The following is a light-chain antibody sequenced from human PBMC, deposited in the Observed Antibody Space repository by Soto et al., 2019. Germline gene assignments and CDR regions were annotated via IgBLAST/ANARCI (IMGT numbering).Light chain of an antibody. CDR2: EVS. Sequence: QSALTQPPSASGSPGQSVTISCTGTSSDVGRYNYISWYQQHPGKAPKLMIYEVSKRPSGVPDRFSGSKSGNTASLTVSGLQAEDEADYYCSSYAGSSHDVVGTGTKVTVL. J-gene: IGLJ1*01. CDR3: SSYAGSSHDV. CDR1: SSDVGRYNY. V-gene: IGLV2-8*01.